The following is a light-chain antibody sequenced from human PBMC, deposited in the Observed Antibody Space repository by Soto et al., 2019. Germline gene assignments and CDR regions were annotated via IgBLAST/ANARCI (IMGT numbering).Light chain of an antibody. Sequence: DLQMTQSPCTLFASVGDRVTITCRASQTISYWLAWYQQKPGTAPKLLIYDASSLESGVPSRFSGSGSGTEFTLTISSLQPDDFATYSCQQYYSYSRTFGPGTKVDIK. CDR2: DAS. V-gene: IGKV1-5*01. CDR3: QQYYSYSRT. J-gene: IGKJ3*01. CDR1: QTISYW.